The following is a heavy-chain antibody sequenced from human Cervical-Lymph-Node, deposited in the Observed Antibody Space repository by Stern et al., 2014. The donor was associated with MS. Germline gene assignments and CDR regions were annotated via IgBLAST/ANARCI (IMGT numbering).Heavy chain of an antibody. CDR3: ARERHGGYHDY. Sequence: AQLVESGAEVKKPGASVKVSCQASGYTFINYYIHWVRQAPGQGLEWVGIIYPNAGTTDSTQKFQGRLTMTGDTSTSTVYMELTSLTSEDTAVYYCARERHGGYHDYWGQGTPVTVSS. CDR1: GYTFINYY. D-gene: IGHD5-12*01. CDR2: IYPNAGTT. J-gene: IGHJ4*02. V-gene: IGHV1-46*01.